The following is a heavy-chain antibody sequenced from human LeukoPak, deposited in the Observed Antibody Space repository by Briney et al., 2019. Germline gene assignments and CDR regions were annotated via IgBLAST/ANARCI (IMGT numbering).Heavy chain of an antibody. D-gene: IGHD6-19*01. CDR1: GDSINSLDL. J-gene: IGHJ4*02. V-gene: IGHV4-4*02. CDR3: AGLVGRYSSGLYYYYFDY. CDR2: LYLSGTT. Sequence: SETLSLTCTVSGDSINSLDLWSWVRQPPGKGLEWIGELYLSGTTHSNPSVKSRVTISIDKSKNQFFLNLSSVTAADTAVYYCAGLVGRYSSGLYYYYFDYWGQGTLVTVSS.